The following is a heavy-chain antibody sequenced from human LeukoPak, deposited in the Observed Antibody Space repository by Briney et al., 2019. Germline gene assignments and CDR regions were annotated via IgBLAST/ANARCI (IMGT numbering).Heavy chain of an antibody. J-gene: IGHJ3*02. CDR3: VRGRWVPEYCSRTSCPNDAFDI. D-gene: IGHD2-2*01. Sequence: SETLSLTCTVSGGPGFSGSYYWTWIRQPPGRGLQWIGRMYTSGGTNYNPSLRSRVTISGDTSKNQFSLKLKSVTASDTALYYCVRGRWVPEYCSRTSCPNDAFDIWGQGTMVTVSS. CDR1: GGPGFSGSYY. V-gene: IGHV4-61*02. CDR2: MYTSGGT.